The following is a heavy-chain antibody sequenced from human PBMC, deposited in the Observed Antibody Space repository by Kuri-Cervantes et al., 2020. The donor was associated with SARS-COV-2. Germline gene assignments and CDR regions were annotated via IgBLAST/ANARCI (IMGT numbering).Heavy chain of an antibody. CDR3: ARDRRIAAAGTWSKFDY. J-gene: IGHJ4*02. CDR1: GGSISSYY. CDR2: IYYSGST. Sequence: ESLKISCTVSGGSISSYYWSWIRQPPGKGLEWIGYIYYSGSTNYNPSLKSRVTISVDTSKNQFSLKLSSVTAADTAVYYCARDRRIAAAGTWSKFDYWGQGTLVTVSS. D-gene: IGHD6-13*01. V-gene: IGHV4-59*01.